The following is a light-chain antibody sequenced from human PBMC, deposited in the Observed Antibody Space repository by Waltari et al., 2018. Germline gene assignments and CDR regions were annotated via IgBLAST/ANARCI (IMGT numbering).Light chain of an antibody. CDR1: QSVSTF. Sequence: ETVLTQSPAILSVSPGEVVTIACRASQSVSTFLAWYQQKPGQAPRLLIYGTFTRATGVSARFSGSGYGTEFTLTITNLQSEDSAVYYCQQYNNWPPPYAFGQGTKLEIK. J-gene: IGKJ2*01. CDR2: GTF. CDR3: QQYNNWPPPYA. V-gene: IGKV3-15*01.